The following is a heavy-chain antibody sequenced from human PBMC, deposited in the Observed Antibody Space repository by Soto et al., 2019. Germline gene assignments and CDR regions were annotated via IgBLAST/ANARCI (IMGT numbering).Heavy chain of an antibody. CDR3: AREPQGIAAALDY. CDR2: ISSSGSFI. V-gene: IGHV3-21*01. CDR1: GFTFRTYG. Sequence: GGSLRLSCAASGFTFRTYGMNWVRRAPGGGLEWVASISSSGSFIYYADSVKGRFTISRDDAEKSLYLQMNSLRAEDTALYYCAREPQGIAAALDYWGQGTLVTVSS. D-gene: IGHD6-13*01. J-gene: IGHJ4*02.